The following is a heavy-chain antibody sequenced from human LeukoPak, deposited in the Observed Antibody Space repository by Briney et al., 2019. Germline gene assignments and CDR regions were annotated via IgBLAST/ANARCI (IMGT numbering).Heavy chain of an antibody. CDR1: GFTFDDYG. CDR3: AKALGLRPH. J-gene: IGHJ4*02. D-gene: IGHD5-12*01. CDR2: ITYSSGNT. V-gene: IGHV3-23*01. Sequence: PGGSLRLSCAASGFTFDDYGMSWVRQAPGKGLEWVSSITYSSGNTYYSDSVKGRFTISRDNSKNTLYLQMNSLRAEDTAVYYCAKALGLRPHWGQGTLVTVSS.